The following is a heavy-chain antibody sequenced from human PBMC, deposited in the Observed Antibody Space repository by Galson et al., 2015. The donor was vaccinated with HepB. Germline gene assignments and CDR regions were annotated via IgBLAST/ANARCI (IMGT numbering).Heavy chain of an antibody. CDR3: ARTRRLESLSSFFDY. D-gene: IGHD1-1*01. Sequence: QSGAEVKKPGESLKISCKGSGYSFTSYWIGWVRQMPGEGLEWMGVIQPGDSDTKYSPSFEGQITISADTSITTAYLQWNTLKASDAAMYFCARTRRLESLSSFFDYWGQGTLVTVSS. V-gene: IGHV5-51*01. J-gene: IGHJ4*02. CDR1: GYSFTSYW. CDR2: IQPGDSDT.